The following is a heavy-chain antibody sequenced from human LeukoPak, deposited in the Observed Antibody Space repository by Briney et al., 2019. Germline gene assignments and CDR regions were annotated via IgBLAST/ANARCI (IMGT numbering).Heavy chain of an antibody. CDR3: AKDLGRYRNNYFDY. J-gene: IGHJ4*02. CDR1: GFTFSYYS. V-gene: IGHV3-48*01. D-gene: IGHD1-26*01. CDR2: INSISGEI. Sequence: GGSLRLSCVASGFTFSYYSMNWVRQAPGKGLEWVSYINSISGEIWYADSVKGRFTISRDDSKNTLYLQMNSLRAEDTAVYYCAKDLGRYRNNYFDYWGQGTLVTVSS.